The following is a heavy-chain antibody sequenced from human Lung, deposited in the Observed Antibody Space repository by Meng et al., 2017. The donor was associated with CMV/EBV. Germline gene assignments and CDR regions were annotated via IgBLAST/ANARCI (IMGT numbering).Heavy chain of an antibody. J-gene: IGHJ6*02. CDR1: GGLTSSYY. Sequence: SETLSLTCTVSGGLTSSYYWSWIRQPPGKGLEWIGYSYYSGSTNYNPSLKSRVTISVDTSKNQFSLKLSSVTAADTAVYSCASGKYYYGSGSYYNYYYYGMDVWGQGXTVTVSS. D-gene: IGHD3-10*01. CDR2: SYYSGST. V-gene: IGHV4-59*01. CDR3: ASGKYYYGSGSYYNYYYYGMDV.